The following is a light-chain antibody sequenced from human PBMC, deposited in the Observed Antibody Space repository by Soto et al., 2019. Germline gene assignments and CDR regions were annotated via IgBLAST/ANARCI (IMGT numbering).Light chain of an antibody. CDR1: QDISRF. CDR2: DTS. V-gene: IGKV1-17*03. CDR3: LQHNCYPYT. Sequence: DVQMTQSPSAMSASVGDRVTITWRASQDISRFVAWFQQKPGKAPELLIYDTSTLQVGVPSRFSGGGSGTEFTLAISGLQSEDFATYYCLQHNCYPYTFGQGTKLEIK. J-gene: IGKJ2*01.